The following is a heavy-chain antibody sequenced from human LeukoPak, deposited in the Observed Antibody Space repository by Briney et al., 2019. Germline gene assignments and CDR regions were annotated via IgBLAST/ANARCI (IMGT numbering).Heavy chain of an antibody. CDR3: ASEPYYDLSGAHEGFDY. Sequence: GASVRVSCKASGYTFSIYGFSWVRQAPGQGLEWMGWISVYNGNKNYAQKFQGRVTMTTDTSTSTAHIELRSLRSDDTAVYYCASEPYYDLSGAHEGFDYWGQGTLVTVSS. CDR1: GYTFSIYG. V-gene: IGHV1-18*01. J-gene: IGHJ4*02. D-gene: IGHD3-3*01. CDR2: ISVYNGNK.